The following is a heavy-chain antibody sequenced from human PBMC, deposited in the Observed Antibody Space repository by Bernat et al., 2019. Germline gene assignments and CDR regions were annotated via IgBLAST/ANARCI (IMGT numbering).Heavy chain of an antibody. J-gene: IGHJ4*02. V-gene: IGHV3-74*02. CDR3: ATQQLGVVY. Sequence: EVQLLESGGGLVQPGGSLRLSCTGTGFSFSTSWMHWVRQAPGKGLVWVSLINSDGSTTNYADSVKGRFTISRDNAKNTLYLQMNSLRAEDTAVYYCATQQLGVVYWGQETLVTVSS. CDR1: GFSFSTSW. CDR2: INSDGSTT. D-gene: IGHD6-13*01.